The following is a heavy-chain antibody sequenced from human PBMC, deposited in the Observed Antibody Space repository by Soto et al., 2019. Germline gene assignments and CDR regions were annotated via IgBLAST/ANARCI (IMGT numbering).Heavy chain of an antibody. CDR1: GSTFSSYA. V-gene: IGHV1-69*13. Sequence: SVKVSCKASGSTFSSYAISWVRQAPGQGLEWMGGIIPIFGTANYAQKFQGRVTITADESTSTAHMELSSLRSEDTAVYYCARDLNAVVTPPYYYGMDVWREGTTVPASP. CDR2: IIPIFGTA. CDR3: ARDLNAVVTPPYYYGMDV. J-gene: IGHJ6*01. D-gene: IGHD2-21*02.